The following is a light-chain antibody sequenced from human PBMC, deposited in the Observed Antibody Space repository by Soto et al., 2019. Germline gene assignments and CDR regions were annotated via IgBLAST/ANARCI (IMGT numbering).Light chain of an antibody. Sequence: QSALTQPASVSGSPGQSISISCTGPSSDVGTYNLVSWYQQHPDKAPKVILYEGTKRPSGVPDRFSGSKSGNTASLTVSGLQAEDEADYYCSSYAGSNNYVLGTGTKLTVL. CDR3: SSYAGSNNYV. J-gene: IGLJ1*01. V-gene: IGLV2-14*02. CDR1: SSDVGTYNL. CDR2: EGT.